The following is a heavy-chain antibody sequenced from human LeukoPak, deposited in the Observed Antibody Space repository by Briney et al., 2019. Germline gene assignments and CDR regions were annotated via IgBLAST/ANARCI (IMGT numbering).Heavy chain of an antibody. J-gene: IGHJ6*03. D-gene: IGHD3-10*01. CDR3: ARLTKNDSGTYRFGKKKRGYMDV. V-gene: IGHV4-61*02. CDR2: IYTSGST. Sequence: SQTLSLTCTVSGGSISSGSYYWSWIRQPAGKGLEWIGRIYTSGSTNYNPSLKSRVTISVDTSKNQFSLRLSSVTAADTAVYYCARLTKNDSGTYRFGKKKRGYMDVWGKGTTVTISS. CDR1: GGSISSGSYY.